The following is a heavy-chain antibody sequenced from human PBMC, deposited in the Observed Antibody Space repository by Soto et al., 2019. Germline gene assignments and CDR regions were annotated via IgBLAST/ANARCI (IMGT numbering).Heavy chain of an antibody. V-gene: IGHV4-4*02. Sequence: QVQLQESGPGLVKPSGTLSLTCAVSGGSISDNNWWSWVRQPPGKGLEWIGEIYHRGTTNYNPPLKSRVTISMDKPKNQISMVLNSVTAADSAVYYCARHIGVAGTRGFDYWGQGTLVTVSS. CDR3: ARHIGVAGTRGFDY. D-gene: IGHD6-19*01. CDR1: GGSISDNNW. J-gene: IGHJ4*02. CDR2: IYHRGTT.